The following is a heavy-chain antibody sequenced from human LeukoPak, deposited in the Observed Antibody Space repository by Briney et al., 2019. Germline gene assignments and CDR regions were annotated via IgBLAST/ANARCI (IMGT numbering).Heavy chain of an antibody. V-gene: IGHV1-3*01. Sequence: ASEKVSCKASGGTFSSYAMHWVRQAPGQRLEWMGWLNAGNGNTKYSQKFQGRVTITRDTSASTAYMELSSLRSEDTAVYYCARDLNPFYYGSGSYYWFDPWGQGTLVTVSS. CDR2: LNAGNGNT. J-gene: IGHJ5*02. CDR3: ARDLNPFYYGSGSYYWFDP. D-gene: IGHD3-10*01. CDR1: GGTFSSYA.